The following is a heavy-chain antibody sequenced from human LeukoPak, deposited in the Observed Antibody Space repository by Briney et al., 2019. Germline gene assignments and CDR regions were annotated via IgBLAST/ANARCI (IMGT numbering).Heavy chain of an antibody. CDR2: IYFSGVT. Sequence: SETLSLTCTVSGGSISSSDFYWGWIRQSPEKGLEWIGNIYFSGVTYFSPSLKSRVTLFLDTSKNQFSLKLRSVTAADTAVFYCASVGYCSSTMCYGTFYYYMDVWGKGTTVTVSS. V-gene: IGHV4-39*01. J-gene: IGHJ6*03. CDR3: ASVGYCSSTMCYGTFYYYMDV. CDR1: GGSISSSDFY. D-gene: IGHD2-2*01.